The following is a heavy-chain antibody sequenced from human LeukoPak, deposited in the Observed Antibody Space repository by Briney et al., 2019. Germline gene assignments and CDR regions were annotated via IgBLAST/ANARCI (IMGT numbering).Heavy chain of an antibody. Sequence: PGGSLRISCAASGFTFSSYAMSRVRQAPGKGLEWVSAISGSGGSTYYADSVKGRFTISRDNSKNTLYLQMNSLRAEDTAVYYCAKDRVAGIFGYWGQGTLVTVSS. CDR2: ISGSGGST. V-gene: IGHV3-23*01. D-gene: IGHD6-19*01. J-gene: IGHJ4*02. CDR3: AKDRVAGIFGY. CDR1: GFTFSSYA.